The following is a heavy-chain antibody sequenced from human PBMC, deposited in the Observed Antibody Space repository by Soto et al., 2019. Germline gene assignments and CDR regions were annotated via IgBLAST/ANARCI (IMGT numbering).Heavy chain of an antibody. CDR1: GFTFIDYA. CDR3: ARPSGYSGYDYPY. D-gene: IGHD5-12*01. CDR2: ISYDGSNK. Sequence: VRSLRVRWRAAGFTFIDYAIRWIRQAPGKGLEWVAVISYDGSNKYYADSVKGRFTISRDNSKNTLYLQMNSLRAEDTAVYYCARPSGYSGYDYPYWGQGTLVTVSS. V-gene: IGHV3-30-3*01. J-gene: IGHJ4*02.